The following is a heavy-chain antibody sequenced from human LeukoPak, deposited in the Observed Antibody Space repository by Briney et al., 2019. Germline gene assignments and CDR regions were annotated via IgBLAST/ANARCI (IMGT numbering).Heavy chain of an antibody. CDR3: ARGNAPLPFDY. V-gene: IGHV3-21*01. CDR2: ISSDGGYI. J-gene: IGHJ4*02. Sequence: GGSLNFSCAGSGFTFSPYSLPWVRQAPGKGLEWVSSISSDGGYIYYADSVKGRFTISRANAKNSVYLQMKSLRAEDTAVYYCARGNAPLPFDYWGQGTLVTVSS. CDR1: GFTFSPYS. D-gene: IGHD2-2*01.